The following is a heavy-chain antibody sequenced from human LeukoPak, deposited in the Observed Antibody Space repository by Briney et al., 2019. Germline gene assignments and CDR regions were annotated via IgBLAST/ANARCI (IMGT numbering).Heavy chain of an antibody. CDR1: GGSISSGGYY. CDR2: IYYSGST. V-gene: IGHV4-31*03. Sequence: SETLSLTCTVSGGSISSGGYYWSWIRQHPGKGLEWIGYIYYSGSTYYNPSLKSRVTISVDTSKNQFSLKLSSVTAADTAVYYCARGLGYYDSSRYFDYWGQGTLVTVSS. CDR3: ARGLGYYDSSRYFDY. D-gene: IGHD3-22*01. J-gene: IGHJ4*02.